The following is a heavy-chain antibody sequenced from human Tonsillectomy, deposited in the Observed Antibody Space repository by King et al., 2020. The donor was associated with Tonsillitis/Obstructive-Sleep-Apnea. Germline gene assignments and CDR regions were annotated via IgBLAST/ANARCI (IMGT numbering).Heavy chain of an antibody. J-gene: IGHJ6*03. CDR1: AFTFSNYA. Sequence: VQLVESGGGVVQPGRSLRLSCAASAFTFSNYAIHWVRQAPAKGLEWVAVISFDGSNKYYADSVKGRFTISRDNSKNTLYLQMNSLRTEDTAVYYCARTEPVTAAIFDYYYYFMDVWGKGTTVTVSS. V-gene: IGHV3-30*04. D-gene: IGHD2-2*01. CDR2: ISFDGSNK. CDR3: ARTEPVTAAIFDYYYYFMDV.